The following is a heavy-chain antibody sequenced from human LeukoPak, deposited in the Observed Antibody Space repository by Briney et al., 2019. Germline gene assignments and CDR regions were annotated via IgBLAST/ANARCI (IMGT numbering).Heavy chain of an antibody. CDR1: ELIFSDFC. V-gene: IGHV3-7*01. J-gene: IGHJ4*02. CDR2: IKKDGSEK. Sequence: PGGSLRLSCVASELIFSDFCMTWVRHSRGKGLEWVATIKKDGSEKYYVDSVKDRFTISRDNAENTLYLHMTGLRAEDTAVYYCTRGGRYTSYYWQYWGPGTQVTVSS. CDR3: TRGGRYTSYYWQY. D-gene: IGHD1-26*01.